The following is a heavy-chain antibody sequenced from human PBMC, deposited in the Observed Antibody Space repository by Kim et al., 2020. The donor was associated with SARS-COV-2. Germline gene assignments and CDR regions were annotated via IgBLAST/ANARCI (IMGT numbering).Heavy chain of an antibody. D-gene: IGHD1-20*01. V-gene: IGHV3-13*04. J-gene: IGHJ2*01. CDR3: ARGPIEEGIRATKGYFDR. Sequence: GGSLRLSCAASGFTFSSYDMHWVRQGTEKGLEWVSSIGTKADTYYPDSVKDRFTISRENAKDSSYLQMNSLRAEDTAVYYCARGPIEEGIRATKGYFDRWGRGTVVTVSS. CDR2: IGTKADT. CDR1: GFTFSSYD.